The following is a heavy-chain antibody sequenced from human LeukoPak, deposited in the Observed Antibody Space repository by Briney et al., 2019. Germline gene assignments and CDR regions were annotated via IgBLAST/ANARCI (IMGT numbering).Heavy chain of an antibody. CDR2: INHSGST. Sequence: SETLSLTCAVYGGSFSGYYWSWIRQPPGKGLEWIGEINHSGSTNYNPSLKSRVTISVDTSKNQFSLKLSSVTAADTAEYYCARPGLEDGVIVVEPAAIRGPRFDPWGQGTLVTVSS. J-gene: IGHJ5*02. V-gene: IGHV4-34*01. D-gene: IGHD2-2*02. CDR3: ARPGLEDGVIVVEPAAIRGPRFDP. CDR1: GGSFSGYY.